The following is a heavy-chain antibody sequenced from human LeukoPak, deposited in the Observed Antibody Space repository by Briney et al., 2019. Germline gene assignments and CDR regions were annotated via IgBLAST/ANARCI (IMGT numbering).Heavy chain of an antibody. J-gene: IGHJ4*02. CDR2: IRHDGSNK. Sequence: GGSLRLSCAASGFTFSSYGMHWVRQAPGKGLEWVAFIRHDGSNKYYADSVKGRFTISRDNAKNSLFLQMNSPRAEDTALYYCARDLGSSASYWGQGTLVSVSS. D-gene: IGHD6-6*01. CDR1: GFTFSSYG. CDR3: ARDLGSSASY. V-gene: IGHV3-30*02.